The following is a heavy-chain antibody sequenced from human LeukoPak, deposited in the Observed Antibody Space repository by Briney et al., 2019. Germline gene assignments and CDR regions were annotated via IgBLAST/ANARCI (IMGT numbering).Heavy chain of an antibody. CDR1: GFIFSTYE. D-gene: IGHD2-2*01. CDR2: IKEDGSEK. CDR3: ARDLPEKYYYYYMDV. V-gene: IGHV3-7*01. Sequence: PGGSLRLSCAASGFIFSTYEMNWVRQAPGKGLEWVANIKEDGSEKDYVDSVKGRFTISRDNAKNSLYLQMNSLRAEDTAVYYCARDLPEKYYYYYMDVWGKGTTVTVSS. J-gene: IGHJ6*03.